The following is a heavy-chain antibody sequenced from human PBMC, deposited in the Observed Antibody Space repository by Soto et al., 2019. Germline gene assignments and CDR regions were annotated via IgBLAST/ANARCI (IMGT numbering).Heavy chain of an antibody. V-gene: IGHV1-3*01. Sequence: ASVKVSCKASGYTFTSYAMHWVRQAPGQRLEWMGWINAGNGNTKYSQKFQGRVTITRDTSASTAYMELSSLRSEDTAVYYCARXQHDYVWGSYRYTPFDPWGQGTLVTVSS. CDR2: INAGNGNT. D-gene: IGHD3-16*02. CDR1: GYTFTSYA. J-gene: IGHJ5*02. CDR3: ARXQHDYVWGSYRYTPFDP.